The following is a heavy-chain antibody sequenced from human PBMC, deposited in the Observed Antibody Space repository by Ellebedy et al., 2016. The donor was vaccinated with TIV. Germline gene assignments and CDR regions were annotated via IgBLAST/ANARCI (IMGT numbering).Heavy chain of an antibody. CDR3: ARAKLRAYWYFDL. D-gene: IGHD4-17*01. V-gene: IGHV3-11*04. CDR2: MSSSGGTI. J-gene: IGHJ2*01. Sequence: PGGSLRLSCAASDFTFSDYYMSWIRQAPGKGLEWISHMSSSGGTIYYGDSVKGRFTVSRDNAKNSRYLQMDSLRAEDTAVYYCARAKLRAYWYFDLWGRGTLVSVSS. CDR1: DFTFSDYY.